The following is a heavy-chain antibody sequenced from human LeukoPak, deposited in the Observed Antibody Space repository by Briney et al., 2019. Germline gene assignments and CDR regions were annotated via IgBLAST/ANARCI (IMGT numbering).Heavy chain of an antibody. CDR3: AKASWVSNADAVL. CDR1: ELNFKTLA. V-gene: IGHV3-30*14. CDR2: LSFDASGR. D-gene: IGHD1-1*01. Sequence: GGPLRLSCVVSELNFKTLAMHGVRQAPGEGLGGVAGLSFDASGRNYADSVKGRFTLSRDESRNTVYLQLNNLRGEDTAVYYWAKASWVSNADAVLWGQGTVVTVSS. J-gene: IGHJ4*02.